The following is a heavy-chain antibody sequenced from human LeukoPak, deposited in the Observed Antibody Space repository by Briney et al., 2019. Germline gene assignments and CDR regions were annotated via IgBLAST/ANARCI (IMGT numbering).Heavy chain of an antibody. Sequence: WVSTISGNGGSTYYPASVKGRFTTSRDNSKNTVYLQMNSLRAEDTAVYYCAKRIAATSFDYWGQGTLVTVSS. CDR2: ISGNGGST. V-gene: IGHV3-23*01. D-gene: IGHD6-13*01. J-gene: IGHJ4*02. CDR3: AKRIAATSFDY.